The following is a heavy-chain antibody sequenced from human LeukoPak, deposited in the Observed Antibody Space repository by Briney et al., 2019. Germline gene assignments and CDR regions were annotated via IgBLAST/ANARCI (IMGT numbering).Heavy chain of an antibody. CDR1: GGSISSGSYY. D-gene: IGHD6-19*01. CDR3: ARYGEGWVTGVEWRQYSSGWYWYFDY. Sequence: KTSQTLSLTCTVSGGSISSGSYYWSWIRQPAGKGLEWIGRIYTSGSTNYNPSLKSRVTISVDTSKNQFSLKLSSVTAADTAVYYCARYGEGWVTGVEWRQYSSGWYWYFDYWGQGTLVTVSS. CDR2: IYTSGST. J-gene: IGHJ4*02. V-gene: IGHV4-61*02.